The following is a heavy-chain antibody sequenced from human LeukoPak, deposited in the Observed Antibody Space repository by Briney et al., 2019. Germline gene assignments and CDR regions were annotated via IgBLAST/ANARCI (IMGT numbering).Heavy chain of an antibody. D-gene: IGHD1-14*01. CDR3: ARTPNRGPPTIYYYYYYGMDV. CDR1: GGTFSSYA. CDR2: IIPILGIA. J-gene: IGHJ6*02. V-gene: IGHV1-69*04. Sequence: SVKVSCKASGGTFSSYAISWVRQAPGQGGGWMGRIIPILGIANYAQKFQGRVTITAHQYTSTAYMELSRLRSEHTAVYYCARTPNRGPPTIYYYYYYGMDVWGQGTTVTVSS.